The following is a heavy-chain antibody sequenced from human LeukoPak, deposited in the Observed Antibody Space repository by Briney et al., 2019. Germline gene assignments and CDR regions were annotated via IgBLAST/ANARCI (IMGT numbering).Heavy chain of an antibody. CDR2: ISTSGTNI. CDR1: GFTFSSYA. CDR3: ARKTASGPFDC. J-gene: IGHJ4*02. V-gene: IGHV3-48*04. Sequence: PGGSLRLSCAASGFTFSSYAMSWVRQAPGKGLEWVSYISTSGTNIYYADSVKGRFTISRDNAKKSLYLQINNLRAEDTAVHYCARKTASGPFDCWGQGTLVTVAS.